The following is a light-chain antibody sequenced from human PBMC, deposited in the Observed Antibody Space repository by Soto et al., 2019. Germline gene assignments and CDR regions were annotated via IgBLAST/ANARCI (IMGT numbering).Light chain of an antibody. J-gene: IGKJ1*01. CDR3: LQDYSYART. CDR1: QGIRND. V-gene: IGKV1-17*01. CDR2: AAS. Sequence: DIQMTQSPSSLSASVGDRVTITCRASQGIRNDLGWYQQKPGKAPKRLIYAASSLQSGVPSTFRGRGSGTKINLTISSLQPEDFATYYCLQDYSYARTVGQGTKEEI.